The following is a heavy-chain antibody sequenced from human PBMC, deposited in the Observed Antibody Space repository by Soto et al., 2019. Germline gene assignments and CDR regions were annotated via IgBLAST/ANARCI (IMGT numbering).Heavy chain of an antibody. J-gene: IGHJ5*02. CDR1: GGSISSGGYS. V-gene: IGHV4-30-2*01. CDR2: IYHSGST. CDR3: SRIPSP. D-gene: IGHD2-21*01. Sequence: QLQLQESGSGLVKPSQTLSLTCAVSGGSISSGGYSWSWIRQPPGKGLEWIGYIYHSGSTYYNASLNGRVAISVDRSKIQFFLKLSSVTAADAAVYYCSRIPSPWGQGTLFTVSS.